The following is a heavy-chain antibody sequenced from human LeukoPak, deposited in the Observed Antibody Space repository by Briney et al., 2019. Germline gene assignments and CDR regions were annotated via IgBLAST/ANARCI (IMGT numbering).Heavy chain of an antibody. CDR2: IYYSGST. Sequence: SETLSLTCTVSGGSISSGGYYWSWIRQHPGKGLEWIGYIYYSGSTYYNPSLKSRVTISVDTSKNQFSLKLSSVTAADTAVYYCARAKADITMVRGEYNRFDPWGQGTLVTVSS. V-gene: IGHV4-31*03. CDR3: ARAKADITMVRGEYNRFDP. D-gene: IGHD3-10*01. J-gene: IGHJ5*02. CDR1: GGSISSGGYY.